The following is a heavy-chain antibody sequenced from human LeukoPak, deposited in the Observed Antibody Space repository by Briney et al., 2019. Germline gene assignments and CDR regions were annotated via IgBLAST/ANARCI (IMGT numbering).Heavy chain of an antibody. J-gene: IGHJ6*02. CDR3: ARGLPNYYGMDV. CDR2: MSGSGDRA. CDR1: GFTFSANA. Sequence: GGSLRLSCAASGFTFSANAMNWVRQAPGKGLEWVSTMSGSGDRADYTDSVKGRFTISRDNAKNTVYLQMNSLRTEDTAVYYCARGLPNYYGMDVWGQGTTVTVSS. V-gene: IGHV3-23*01.